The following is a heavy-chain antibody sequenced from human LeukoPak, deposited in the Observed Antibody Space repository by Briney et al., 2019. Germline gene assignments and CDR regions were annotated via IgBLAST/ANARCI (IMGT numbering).Heavy chain of an antibody. D-gene: IGHD3-22*01. CDR1: GLRFSDYY. CDR2: ISSGGDIM. CDR3: ARDTYYYDSSGPHAFDI. V-gene: IGHV3-11*04. J-gene: IGHJ3*02. Sequence: GGSLRLSCAASGLRFSDYYVSWIRQAPGKGLQWVSYISSGGDIMHYADSVKGRFTSSRDNAKNSGYLEMNSLRAEDTAVYYCARDTYYYDSSGPHAFDIWGQGTMVTVSS.